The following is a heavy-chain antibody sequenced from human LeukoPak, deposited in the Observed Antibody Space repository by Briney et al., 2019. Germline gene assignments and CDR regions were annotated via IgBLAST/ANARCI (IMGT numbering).Heavy chain of an antibody. CDR1: GDSVSRSDSY. CDR2: IYYSGST. Sequence: SETLSLTCSVSGDSVSRSDSYWDWIRQPPGKGLEWIGSIYYSGSTYYNPSLKSRVTISVDTSKNQFSLKLSSVTAADTAVYYCARGPNEYSSSYPLDYWGQGTLVTVSS. J-gene: IGHJ4*02. CDR3: ARGPNEYSSSYPLDY. V-gene: IGHV4-39*01. D-gene: IGHD6-6*01.